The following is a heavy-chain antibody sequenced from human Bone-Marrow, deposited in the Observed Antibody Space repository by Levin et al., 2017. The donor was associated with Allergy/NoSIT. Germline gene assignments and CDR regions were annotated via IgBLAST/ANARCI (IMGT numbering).Heavy chain of an antibody. CDR1: GFTFSSHR. J-gene: IGHJ4*02. V-gene: IGHV3-48*02. Sequence: ASVKVSCAASGFTFSSHRMNWVRQAPGKGLEWVSYISTTSSTIYYADSVKGRFTISSDNAKNSLYLQMNSLRDEDTAVYYCARDHITIFSLYFDYWGPGTLVTVSS. CDR3: ARDHITIFSLYFDY. D-gene: IGHD3-9*01. CDR2: ISTTSSTI.